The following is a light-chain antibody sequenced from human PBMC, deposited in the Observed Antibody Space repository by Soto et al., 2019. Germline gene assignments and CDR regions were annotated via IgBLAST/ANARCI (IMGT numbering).Light chain of an antibody. CDR2: RDS. V-gene: IGLV3-9*01. J-gene: IGLJ3*02. CDR3: QVWDSSTAV. CDR1: NIGSKN. Sequence: SYELTQPLSVSVALGQTARITCGGNNIGSKNVHWYQQKSGQAPVLVIYRDSDRPSGIPERFAGSNSGNTATRTISRAQAGDEADYYCQVWDSSTAVFGGGTKLTVL.